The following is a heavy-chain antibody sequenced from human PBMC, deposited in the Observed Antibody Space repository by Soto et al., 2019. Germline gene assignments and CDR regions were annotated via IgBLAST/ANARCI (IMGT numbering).Heavy chain of an antibody. CDR3: ARTGAY. Sequence: QITLKESGPTLVKPTQTLTLTCTFSGFSLTTSGLDVGWIRQPPGKALEWLALISWNDHKRYSQSLKSRRTIANDTSNNQVVLTITNMDPVDTATYYCARTGAYWGQGILGTVSS. J-gene: IGHJ4*02. CDR1: GFSLTTSGLD. D-gene: IGHD1-26*01. V-gene: IGHV2-5*01. CDR2: ISWNDHK.